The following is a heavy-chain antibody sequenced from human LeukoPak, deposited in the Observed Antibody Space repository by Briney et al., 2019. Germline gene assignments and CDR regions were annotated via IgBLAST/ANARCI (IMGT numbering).Heavy chain of an antibody. CDR2: IIPILGIA. V-gene: IGHV1-69*04. D-gene: IGHD2-15*01. CDR3: ARAHSGGSRYSGFCYYYYYGMDV. Sequence: SVKVSCKASGGTFSSYAISWVRQAPGQGLEWMGRIIPILGIANYAQKFQGRVTITADKSTSTAYMELSSLRSEDTAVYYCARAHSGGSRYSGFCYYYYYGMDVWGQGTTVTVSS. J-gene: IGHJ6*02. CDR1: GGTFSSYA.